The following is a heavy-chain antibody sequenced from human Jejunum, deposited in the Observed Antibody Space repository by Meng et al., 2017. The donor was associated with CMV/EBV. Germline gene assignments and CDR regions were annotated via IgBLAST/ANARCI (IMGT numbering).Heavy chain of an antibody. CDR2: INTDTGKP. CDR3: ARGRYCSGGKCYSDY. CDR1: GYTFTSFA. Sequence: QVQLVQSESELKKPGASGKVYCNTSGYTFTSFAMNWVRQAPGQGLEWMGWINTDTGKPTYAQGFTGRFVFSLDTSVSTTYLQISSLEAEDTAIYYCARGRYCSGGKCYSDYWGQGTLVTVSS. J-gene: IGHJ4*02. V-gene: IGHV7-4-1*02. D-gene: IGHD2-15*01.